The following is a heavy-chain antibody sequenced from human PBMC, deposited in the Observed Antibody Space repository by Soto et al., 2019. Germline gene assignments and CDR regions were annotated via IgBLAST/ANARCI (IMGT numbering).Heavy chain of an antibody. CDR1: GYTFTSYY. CDR3: ARAVQKWYFDL. J-gene: IGHJ2*01. V-gene: IGHV1-2*04. CDR2: INPNSGAT. Sequence: QVQLVQSGAEVKKPGASVKVSCQASGYTFTSYYIHWVRQAPGQGLEWMGSINPNSGATYFAQKLQGWVTMSRDTSISTAYMELSRLRSDDTAVYYCARAVQKWYFDLWGRGTLVTVSS.